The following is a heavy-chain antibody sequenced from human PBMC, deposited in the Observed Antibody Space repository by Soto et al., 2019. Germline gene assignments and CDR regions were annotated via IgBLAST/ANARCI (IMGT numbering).Heavy chain of an antibody. J-gene: IGHJ4*02. Sequence: QVQLVQSGAEETKPGASVKVSCKASGYTFTSYAMHWVRQAPGQRLEWMGWINAGNGNTKYSQKFQGRVTITRDTSASTAYMELSSLRSEDTAVYYCARSIVVVTALDYWGQGTLVTVSS. V-gene: IGHV1-3*05. CDR3: ARSIVVVTALDY. CDR2: INAGNGNT. D-gene: IGHD2-21*02. CDR1: GYTFTSYA.